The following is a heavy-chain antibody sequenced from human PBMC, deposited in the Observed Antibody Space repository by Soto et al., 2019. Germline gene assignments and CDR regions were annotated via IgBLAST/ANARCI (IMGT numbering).Heavy chain of an antibody. CDR3: ARRYKDGRRDCISTSCLFDP. D-gene: IGHD2-2*01. V-gene: IGHV3-30-3*01. J-gene: IGHJ5*02. CDR2: ISYDGSNK. CDR1: GFTFNTYA. Sequence: QVQLVESGGGVVQPGRSLRLSCAASGFTFNTYAMHWVRQAPGKGLEWVAVISYDGSNKYYADSVKGRFTISRDNSNNTLYLQMSSLRAEDTAVYYCARRYKDGRRDCISTSCLFDPWGQGTLVTVAS.